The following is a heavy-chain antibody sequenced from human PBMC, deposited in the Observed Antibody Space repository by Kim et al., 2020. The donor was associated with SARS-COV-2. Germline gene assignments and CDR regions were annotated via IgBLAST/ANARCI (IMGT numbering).Heavy chain of an antibody. CDR2: IFPYDSDA. Sequence: GESLKISCEASGYTFTTYFIAWVRQMPGKGLEWMAMIFPYDSDAKYNPSFRGQVTVSVDKSINTAYLQWRSLKASDTAVYYCARQSGGHFNFWGPGTLCTVSS. V-gene: IGHV5-51*01. D-gene: IGHD3-10*01. CDR3: ARQSGGHFNF. J-gene: IGHJ4*01. CDR1: GYTFTTYF.